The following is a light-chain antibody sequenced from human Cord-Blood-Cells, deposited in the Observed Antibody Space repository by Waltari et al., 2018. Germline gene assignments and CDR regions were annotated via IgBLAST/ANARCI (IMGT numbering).Light chain of an antibody. CDR3: YSTDSSGTHKEV. CDR1: ALPKKY. J-gene: IGLJ1*01. CDR2: EDS. Sequence: SYELTQPPSVSVSPGQTARITCSGDALPKKYAYWYQQKSGQAPVLVIYEDSKRPSGIPERFSGSSSGTMATLTIRGAQVEDEADYYCYSTDSSGTHKEVFGTGTKVTVL. V-gene: IGLV3-10*01.